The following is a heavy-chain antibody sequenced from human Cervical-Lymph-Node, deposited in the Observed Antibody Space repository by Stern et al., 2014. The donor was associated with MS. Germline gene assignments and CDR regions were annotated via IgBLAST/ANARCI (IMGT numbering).Heavy chain of an antibody. CDR1: GFTFNDYA. J-gene: IGHJ4*02. CDR3: TKDYTTMLRGAPGGFDY. V-gene: IGHV3-9*01. D-gene: IGHD3-10*01. CDR2: ISWNSGNI. Sequence: EVQLVESGGGLVQPGRSLRLSCAASGFTFNDYAIHWVRQAPGKGLEWVSGISWNSGNIGYADSVKGRFTISRDNAKNSLYLQMNSLRAEDTALYYCTKDYTTMLRGAPGGFDYWGQGTLVTVSS.